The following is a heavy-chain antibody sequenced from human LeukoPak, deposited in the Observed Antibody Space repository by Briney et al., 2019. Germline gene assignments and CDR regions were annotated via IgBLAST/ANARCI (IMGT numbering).Heavy chain of an antibody. CDR3: AKDQKWELPHFFDC. CDR1: GLTFSTYA. Sequence: AGGSLRLSCAASGLTFSTYAMTWVRQAPGKGPEWVSSISSSGGSTYYADSVKGRFTISRDNSKNTVYLQMNSLRAEDTAVYYCAKDQKWELPHFFDCWGQGTLVTVSS. D-gene: IGHD1-26*01. J-gene: IGHJ4*02. CDR2: ISSSGGST. V-gene: IGHV3-23*01.